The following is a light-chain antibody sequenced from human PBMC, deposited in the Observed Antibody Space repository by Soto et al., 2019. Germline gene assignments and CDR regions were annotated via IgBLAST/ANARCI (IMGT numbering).Light chain of an antibody. Sequence: EIVLTKSAGTLSLSPGERATLSCRASQSVSSSYLAWYQQKPGQAPRLLIYGASSRATGIPDRFSGSGSGTDFTLTISRLEPEDFAVYYCQQYGSSLITFGQGTRLEI. CDR2: GAS. CDR3: QQYGSSLIT. V-gene: IGKV3-20*01. CDR1: QSVSSSY. J-gene: IGKJ5*01.